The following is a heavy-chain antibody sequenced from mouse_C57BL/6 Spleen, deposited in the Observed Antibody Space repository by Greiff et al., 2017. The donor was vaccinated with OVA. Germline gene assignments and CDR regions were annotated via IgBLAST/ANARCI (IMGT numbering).Heavy chain of an antibody. V-gene: IGHV1-76*01. CDR1: GYTFTDYY. CDR3: AREGDGYYVDYYAMDD. Sequence: VQLQQSGAELVRPGASVKLSCKASGYTFTDYYINWVKQRPGQGLEWIARIYPGSGNTYYNEKFKGKATLTAEKSSSTAYMQLSSLTSEDSAVYFCAREGDGYYVDYYAMDDWGQGTSVTVSS. CDR2: IYPGSGNT. J-gene: IGHJ4*01. D-gene: IGHD2-3*01.